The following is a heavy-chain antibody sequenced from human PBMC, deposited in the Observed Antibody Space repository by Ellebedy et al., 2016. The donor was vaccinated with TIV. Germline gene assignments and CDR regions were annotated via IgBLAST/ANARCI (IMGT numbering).Heavy chain of an antibody. CDR3: AGGISVAGTSLGF. V-gene: IGHV3-53*01. J-gene: IGHJ4*02. Sequence: GESLKISCAASGFTVSSNYMSWVRQAPGRGLEWVSTIYSSGGTYYAGSVKGRFTISRDNSKNTLYLQMNSPRAEDTAVYYCAGGISVAGTSLGFWGQGTLVTVSS. CDR1: GFTVSSNY. CDR2: IYSSGGT. D-gene: IGHD6-19*01.